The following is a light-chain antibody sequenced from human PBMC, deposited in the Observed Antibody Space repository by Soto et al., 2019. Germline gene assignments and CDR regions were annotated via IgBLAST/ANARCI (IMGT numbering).Light chain of an antibody. V-gene: IGKV3-11*01. CDR1: QTIRGL. CDR2: DTS. J-gene: IGKJ5*01. CDR3: QQRHNWPIT. Sequence: EIVLTQSPATLSLSPGERATLSCRTSQTIRGLLNWYQQRPGQAPRLLIYDTSNRATDIPARLSGSGSGTDLILTISSLDPEDFGVYFCQQRHNWPITFAQGTRLDIK.